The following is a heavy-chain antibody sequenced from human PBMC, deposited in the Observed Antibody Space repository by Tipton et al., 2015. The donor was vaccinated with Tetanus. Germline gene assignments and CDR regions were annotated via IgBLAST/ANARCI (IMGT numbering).Heavy chain of an antibody. Sequence: QSGPEVKKPGESLKISCKGSGYTFTNYWIGWVRQMPGKGLEWMGIIYPGDSDTRYSPSFQGQVTISADKSISTAYLQWSSLKASDTAIYYCARPPYYDFWSSDYGMDVWGQGTTVTVSS. D-gene: IGHD3-3*01. J-gene: IGHJ6*02. CDR2: IYPGDSDT. V-gene: IGHV5-51*03. CDR3: ARPPYYDFWSSDYGMDV. CDR1: GYTFTNYW.